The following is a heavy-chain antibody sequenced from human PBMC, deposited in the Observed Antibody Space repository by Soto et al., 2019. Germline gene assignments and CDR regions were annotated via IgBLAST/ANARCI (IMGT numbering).Heavy chain of an antibody. CDR2: IDEDGSTT. V-gene: IGHV3-23*01. Sequence: XVSLRLSCAVSGFIFSDHGMNWVRQAPGKGLEWVSSIDEDGSTTHYADSVKGRFTISRDNSKNTLYLQMDSLRAEDTALYYCARVLYGFSYGKCDYWGQGTLVTVSS. D-gene: IGHD1-1*01. J-gene: IGHJ4*02. CDR1: GFIFSDHG. CDR3: ARVLYGFSYGKCDY.